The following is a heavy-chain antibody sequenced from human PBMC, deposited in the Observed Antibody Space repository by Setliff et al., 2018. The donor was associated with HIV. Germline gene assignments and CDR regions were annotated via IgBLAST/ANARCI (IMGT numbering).Heavy chain of an antibody. CDR2: MNPNSGNT. CDR3: ARDRAYCSSGSCYRPLVYYFYYMDV. J-gene: IGHJ6*03. V-gene: IGHV1-8*02. D-gene: IGHD2-15*01. CDR1: GYTFTSYD. Sequence: GASVKVSCKASGYTFTSYDINWVRQATGQGLEWMGWMNPNSGNTGYAQKFQGRVTMTGNTSISTAYMELSSLRSEDTAVYYCARDRAYCSSGSCYRPLVYYFYYMDVWGTGTTVTAP.